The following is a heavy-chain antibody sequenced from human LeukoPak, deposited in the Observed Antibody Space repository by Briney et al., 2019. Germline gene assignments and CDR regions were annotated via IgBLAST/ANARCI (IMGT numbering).Heavy chain of an antibody. V-gene: IGHV3-23*01. CDR3: AKAFAFVGANFFDY. D-gene: IGHD1-26*01. CDR1: GFTFSIYA. CDR2: IGDTT. J-gene: IGHJ4*02. Sequence: PGGSLRLSCAASGFTFSIYAMSWVRQAPGKRLEWVSAIGDTTYYADSVEGRFTISRDNSKNTLYLQMNSLRAEDAAIYYCAKAFAFVGANFFDYWGQGTLVTVSS.